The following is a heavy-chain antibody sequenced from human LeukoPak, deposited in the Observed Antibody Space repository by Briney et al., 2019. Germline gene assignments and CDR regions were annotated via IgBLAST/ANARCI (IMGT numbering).Heavy chain of an antibody. CDR2: ISYDGSNK. D-gene: IGHD5-24*01. Sequence: PGRSLRLSCAASGFTFSSYAMHWVRQAPGKGLEWVAVISYDGSNKYYADSVKGRFTISRVNSKNTLYLQMNSLRAEDTAVYYCARVVPRYLQDSPPGYWGQGTLVTVSS. CDR1: GFTFSSYA. V-gene: IGHV3-30-3*01. CDR3: ARVVPRYLQDSPPGY. J-gene: IGHJ4*02.